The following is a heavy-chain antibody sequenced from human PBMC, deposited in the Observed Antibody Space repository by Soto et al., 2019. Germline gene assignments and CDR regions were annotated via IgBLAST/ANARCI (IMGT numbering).Heavy chain of an antibody. V-gene: IGHV1-18*01. CDR3: ARDRMGSPYDYIWGSYRPIDY. CDR1: GYTFTSYG. D-gene: IGHD3-16*02. J-gene: IGHJ4*02. Sequence: ASVKVSCKASGYTFTSYGISWVRQAPGQGLEWMGWISAYNGNTNYAQKLQGRVTMTTDTSTSTAYMELRSLRSDDTAVYYCARDRMGSPYDYIWGSYRPIDYWGQGTLVTVSS. CDR2: ISAYNGNT.